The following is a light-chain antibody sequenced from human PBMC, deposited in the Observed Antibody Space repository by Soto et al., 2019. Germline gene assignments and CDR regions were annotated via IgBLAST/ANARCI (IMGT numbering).Light chain of an antibody. Sequence: SYELTQPPSVSVSPGXTXXXTCSGDNLGGKYTCWYQQKPGQSPVLVIYQDRKRPSGIPERFSGSSSGNTATLTISETQALDEADYYCQAWDSGTVVFGGGTKLTVL. CDR2: QDR. J-gene: IGLJ2*01. CDR1: NLGGKY. CDR3: QAWDSGTVV. V-gene: IGLV3-1*01.